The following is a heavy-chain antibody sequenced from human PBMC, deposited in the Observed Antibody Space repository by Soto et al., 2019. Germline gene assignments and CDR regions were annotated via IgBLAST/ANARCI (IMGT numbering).Heavy chain of an antibody. Sequence: QVQLQESGPGLVRPSGTLSLTCAVSGDSIIGTGWWSWVRQSPGKGLDWIGEVYHSGATNYTPSPKSRVTISVDTSRNQFSLNLGSVTAADTAVYYCVRNGYYGLDVWGKGTTVTVSS. CDR1: GDSIIGTGW. V-gene: IGHV4-4*02. D-gene: IGHD3-22*01. CDR2: VYHSGAT. J-gene: IGHJ6*04. CDR3: VRNGYYGLDV.